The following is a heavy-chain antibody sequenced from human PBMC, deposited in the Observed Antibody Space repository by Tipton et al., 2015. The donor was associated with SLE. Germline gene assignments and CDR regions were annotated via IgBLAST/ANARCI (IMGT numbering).Heavy chain of an antibody. V-gene: IGHV4-31*03. J-gene: IGHJ4*02. CDR2: IYYNGNT. Sequence: TLSLTCTVSGGSIRNSGYYWSWIRQHPGKGLEYIGYIYYNGNTYYNPSLKSRVTISLDTSKNQFSLKLTSVTAADTAVFYCAREAQYDSSAPFFDSWGQGTLVTVSS. D-gene: IGHD6-6*01. CDR3: AREAQYDSSAPFFDS. CDR1: GGSIRNSGYY.